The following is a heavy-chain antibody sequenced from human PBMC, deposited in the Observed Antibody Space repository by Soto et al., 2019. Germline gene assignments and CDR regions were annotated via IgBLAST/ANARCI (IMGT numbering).Heavy chain of an antibody. CDR3: ARGFRGVYFYF. D-gene: IGHD3-10*01. V-gene: IGHV4-30-4*01. CDR1: GGSITRGDYY. CDR2: IYYSATT. Sequence: PSETLSLTCTVSGGSITRGDYYWSWIRQPPGKGLEWIGYIYYSATTYYNPSLKIRLTISIDTSKNQFSLKLSSVTAADTAVYFCARGFRGVYFYFWGQGTLVTVSS. J-gene: IGHJ4*02.